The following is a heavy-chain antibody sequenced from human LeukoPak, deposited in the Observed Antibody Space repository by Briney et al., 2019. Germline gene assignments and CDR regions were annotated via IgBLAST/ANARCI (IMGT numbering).Heavy chain of an antibody. CDR3: ARGYCDTNDCPPGAY. D-gene: IGHD3-9*01. CDR2: INPNSGGT. J-gene: IGHJ4*02. CDR1: GYTFTGYY. Sequence: GASVKVSCKASGYTFTGYYMHWVRQAPGQGLEWMGCINPNSGGTNYAQKFQGRVTLTRDTSISTVYMELTGLTSDDTAVYYCARGYCDTNDCPPGAYWGQGALVAVSS. V-gene: IGHV1-2*02.